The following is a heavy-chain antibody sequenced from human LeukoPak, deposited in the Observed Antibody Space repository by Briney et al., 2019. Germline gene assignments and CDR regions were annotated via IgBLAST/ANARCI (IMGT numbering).Heavy chain of an antibody. V-gene: IGHV1-18*01. CDR3: ARDWDAMNNCFDP. CDR2: ISTNSDIR. CDR1: SYTFTNYS. J-gene: IGHJ5*02. D-gene: IGHD1-26*01. Sequence: ASVKISCKGSSYTFTNYSISWGRQGPGQGLEWMGWISTNSDIRTYAQTLQGRFTMTTDTATTTAYMELNNLTFDDTAVYYCARDWDAMNNCFDPWGQGTPVTVSS.